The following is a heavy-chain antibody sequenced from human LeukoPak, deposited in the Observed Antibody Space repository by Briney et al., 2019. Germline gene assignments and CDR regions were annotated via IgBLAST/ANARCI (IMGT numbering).Heavy chain of an antibody. CDR2: ISSGSTYI. J-gene: IGHJ6*03. CDR3: ARDGHSGTPYYYYYMDV. CDR1: GITFSSYS. V-gene: IGHV3-21*01. D-gene: IGHD1-26*01. Sequence: GGSLRLSCAASGITFSSYSMNWVRQAPGKGLEWVSSISSGSTYIYYADSVKGRFTISRDNAKNSLYLQMNSLRAEDTAVYYCARDGHSGTPYYYYYMDVWGKGTTVTVSS.